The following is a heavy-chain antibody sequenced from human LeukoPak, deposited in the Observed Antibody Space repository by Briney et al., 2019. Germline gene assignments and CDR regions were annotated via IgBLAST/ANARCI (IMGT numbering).Heavy chain of an antibody. D-gene: IGHD3-3*01. J-gene: IGHJ6*03. CDR1: GFTFSSYS. CDR3: ARVYLNYDFWSGYYTGANYMDV. CDR2: ISSSSSYI. V-gene: IGHV3-21*01. Sequence: GGPLRLSCAASGFTFSSYSMNWVRQAPGKGLEWVSSISSSSSYIYHADSVKGRLTISRDNGKNSMYLQMNSLRAEDTAVYYCARVYLNYDFWSGYYTGANYMDVWGKGTTVTVSS.